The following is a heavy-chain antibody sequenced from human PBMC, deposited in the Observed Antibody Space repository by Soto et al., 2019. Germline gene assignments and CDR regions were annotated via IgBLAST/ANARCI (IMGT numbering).Heavy chain of an antibody. V-gene: IGHV3-23*01. Sequence: EVQLLESGGGLVQPGGSLRLSCAASGFTFSSYAMSWVRQAPGKGLEWVSAISGSGGSTYYADSVKGRFTISRDNSKNTLYLQMNSLRAEDTAVYYCAKGGPSKDRARSTYYYYMDVWGKGTTVTVSS. J-gene: IGHJ6*03. D-gene: IGHD1-26*01. CDR1: GFTFSSYA. CDR3: AKGGPSKDRARSTYYYYMDV. CDR2: ISGSGGST.